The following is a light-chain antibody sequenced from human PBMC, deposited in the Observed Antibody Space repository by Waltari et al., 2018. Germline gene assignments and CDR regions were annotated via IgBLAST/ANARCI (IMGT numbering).Light chain of an antibody. J-gene: IGKJ2*03. CDR3: QQYNHWYS. V-gene: IGKV3-15*01. CDR1: QSISKN. Sequence: EIVMTQSPVTLSVTPGESATLSCRASQSISKNLAWYQQKTGHAPRLLIYGASTRATGIPARFSGSGSGTEFTLTISNLQTEDIAVYYCQQYNHWYSFGQGTKLEIK. CDR2: GAS.